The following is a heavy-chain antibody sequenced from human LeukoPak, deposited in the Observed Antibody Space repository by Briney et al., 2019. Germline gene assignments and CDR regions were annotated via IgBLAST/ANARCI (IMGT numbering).Heavy chain of an antibody. CDR3: VKDLTYSSTLPRPDY. Sequence: GGSLRLSCAASGFIFDNYAMHWVRQAAGKGPEWVSGISWNSGGIGYADSVKGRFTISRDNAKNSLYLQMKSLRVEDTAFYYCVKDLTYSSTLPRPDYWGQGTLVTVSS. CDR1: GFIFDNYA. V-gene: IGHV3-9*01. D-gene: IGHD5-18*01. CDR2: ISWNSGGI. J-gene: IGHJ4*02.